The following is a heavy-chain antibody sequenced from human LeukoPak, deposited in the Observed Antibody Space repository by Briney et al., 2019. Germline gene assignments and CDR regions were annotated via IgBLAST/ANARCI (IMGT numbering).Heavy chain of an antibody. CDR3: ARGHGEQQWLVASFDY. CDR2: ISSSGSNI. J-gene: IGHJ4*02. CDR1: GFTFSDYY. D-gene: IGHD6-19*01. Sequence: GGSLRLSCAASGFTFSDYYMSWVRQAPGKGLEWVSYISSSGSNIYYADSVKGRLTIARDNAKNSLYLQMNSLRAEDTAVYYCARGHGEQQWLVASFDYWGQGTLVTVSS. V-gene: IGHV3-11*01.